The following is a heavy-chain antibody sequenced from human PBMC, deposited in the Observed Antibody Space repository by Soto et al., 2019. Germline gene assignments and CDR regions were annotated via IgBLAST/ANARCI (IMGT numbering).Heavy chain of an antibody. V-gene: IGHV3-74*01. Sequence: GESLRLSCAASGFTFNRHWMHWVRQAPGMGLVWVSRINSDGSSTNYADSLKGRFTISRDNAKNTLYLQMNSLRAEDTAVYYCARDRGYSNYVGWFDPWGQGTLVTVSS. CDR2: INSDGSST. CDR1: GFTFNRHW. CDR3: ARDRGYSNYVGWFDP. D-gene: IGHD4-4*01. J-gene: IGHJ5*02.